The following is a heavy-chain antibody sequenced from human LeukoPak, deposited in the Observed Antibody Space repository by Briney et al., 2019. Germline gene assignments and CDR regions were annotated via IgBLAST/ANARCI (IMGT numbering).Heavy chain of an antibody. J-gene: IGHJ4*02. V-gene: IGHV3-43*02. CDR1: GFTFRDYA. CDR3: AKDPGPKNYDSSGARGYFDY. D-gene: IGHD3-22*01. Sequence: PGGSLTLSCAASGFTFRDYAMRWVRQAPGKGLEWVSLISKDGGTTYYADSVKGRFTISRDHFKTLYLQLNSLRVDDTAFHYCAKDPGPKNYDSSGARGYFDYWGRGALVTVSS. CDR2: ISKDGGTT.